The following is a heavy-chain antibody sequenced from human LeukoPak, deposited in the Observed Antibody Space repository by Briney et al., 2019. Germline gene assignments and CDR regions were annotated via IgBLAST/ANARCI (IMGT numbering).Heavy chain of an antibody. CDR2: INHSGST. J-gene: IGHJ4*02. D-gene: IGHD4-17*01. CDR3: ARGGYGDYIY. CDR1: GGSFSGYY. V-gene: IGHV4-34*01. Sequence: SETLSLTCAVYGGSFSGYYWSWVRQPPGKGLEWIGEINHSGSTNYNPSLTSRVTISVDTSKNQFSLKLSSVTAADTAVYYCARGGYGDYIYWGQGTLVTVSS.